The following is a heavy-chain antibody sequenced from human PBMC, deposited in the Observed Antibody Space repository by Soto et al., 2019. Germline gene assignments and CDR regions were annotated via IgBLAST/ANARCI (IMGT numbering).Heavy chain of an antibody. J-gene: IGHJ4*02. CDR3: ASPRVDTYYYDSSGYNLYHYFDY. Sequence: SVKVSCKASGGTFSSYAISWVRQAPGQELEWMGGIIPIFGTANYAQKFQGRVTITADESTSTAYMELSSLRSEDTAVYYCASPRVDTYYYDSSGYNLYHYFDYWGQGTLVTVSS. D-gene: IGHD3-22*01. V-gene: IGHV1-69*13. CDR2: IIPIFGTA. CDR1: GGTFSSYA.